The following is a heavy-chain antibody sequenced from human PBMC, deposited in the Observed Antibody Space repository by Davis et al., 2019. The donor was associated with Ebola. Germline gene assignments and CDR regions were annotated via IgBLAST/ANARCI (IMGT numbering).Heavy chain of an antibody. D-gene: IGHD1-1*01. V-gene: IGHV1-18*01. J-gene: IGHJ4*02. CDR3: AKDVRGTTGPSEY. Sequence: AASVKVSCKASGYSFTSDGISWVRQAPGQGLEWMGWISTYNGNTNYAQKFQGRVTMTTDTYTRKAYMELRSLRSDDTAVYFCAKDVRGTTGPSEYWGQGTLVTVSS. CDR2: ISTYNGNT. CDR1: GYSFTSDG.